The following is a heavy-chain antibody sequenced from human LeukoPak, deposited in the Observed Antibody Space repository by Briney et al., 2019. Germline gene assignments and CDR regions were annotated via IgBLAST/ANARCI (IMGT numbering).Heavy chain of an antibody. J-gene: IGHJ4*02. CDR2: ITTKASNYAT. CDR1: GFTFSGSD. Sequence: GGSLRLCCEASGFTFSGSDIHWVRQASGKGLEWVGRITTKASNYATAYGASVKGRFTISRDDSENTAYLQMNSLKTEDTAVYYCTTYRSGHYWGQGTLVTVSS. V-gene: IGHV3-73*01. CDR3: TTYRSGHY. D-gene: IGHD6-19*01.